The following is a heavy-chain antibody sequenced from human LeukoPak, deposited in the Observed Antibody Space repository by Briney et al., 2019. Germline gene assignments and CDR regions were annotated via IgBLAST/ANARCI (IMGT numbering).Heavy chain of an antibody. CDR1: GFSLSTSGLG. J-gene: IGHJ5*02. CDR2: IYWDDDK. D-gene: IGHD3-10*01. V-gene: IGHV2-5*02. Sequence: SGPTLVNPTQTLTLTCTFSGFSLSTSGLGVGWIRQPPGKALEWLAHIYWDDDKRYSPSLKSRLTITKDTSKNQVVLTMTNMDPVDTATYYCAHIPGVLWFGEYWFDPWGQGTLVTVSS. CDR3: AHIPGVLWFGEYWFDP.